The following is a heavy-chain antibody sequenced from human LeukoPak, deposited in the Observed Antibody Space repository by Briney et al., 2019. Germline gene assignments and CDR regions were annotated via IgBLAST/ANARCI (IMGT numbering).Heavy chain of an antibody. J-gene: IGHJ4*02. CDR3: AKDLGYSGYDPLDY. V-gene: IGHV3-23*01. CDR1: GFXFSSYA. CDR2: ISGSGRSK. D-gene: IGHD5-12*01. Sequence: GGSLRLSCAASGFXFSSYAMSWVRQAPGKGQEWVSAISGSGRSKYYADSVKGRFTISRDNSKNTLYLQMNSLRAEDTAVYYCAKDLGYSGYDPLDYWGQGTLVTVSS.